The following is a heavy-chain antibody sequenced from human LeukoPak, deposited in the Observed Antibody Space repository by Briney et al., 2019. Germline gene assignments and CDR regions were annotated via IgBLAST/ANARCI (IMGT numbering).Heavy chain of an antibody. CDR2: IYSGGST. J-gene: IGHJ6*02. Sequence: PGGSLRLSCAASGFTVSSNYMSWVRQAPGKGLEWVSVIYSGGSTYYADSVKGRFTISRDNSKNTLYLQMNSLRAEDTAVYYCATNGDDYGDYVNYYGMDVWGQGTTVTVSS. D-gene: IGHD4-17*01. CDR3: ATNGDDYGDYVNYYGMDV. V-gene: IGHV3-53*01. CDR1: GFTVSSNY.